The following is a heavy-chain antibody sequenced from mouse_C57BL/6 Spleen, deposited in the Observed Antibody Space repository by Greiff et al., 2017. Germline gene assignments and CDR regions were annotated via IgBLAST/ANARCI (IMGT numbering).Heavy chain of an antibody. V-gene: IGHV3-6*01. D-gene: IGHD4-1*01. CDR3: ARTGSYWYFDV. CDR2: ISYDGSN. CDR1: GYSITSGYY. J-gene: IGHJ1*03. Sequence: EVQRVESGPGLVKPSQSLSLTCSVTGYSITSGYYWNWIRPFPENKLEWMGYISYDGSNNYNPSLKNRISITSDNSKNQFFLKLNSVTTEDTATYYCARTGSYWYFDVWGTGTTVTVSS.